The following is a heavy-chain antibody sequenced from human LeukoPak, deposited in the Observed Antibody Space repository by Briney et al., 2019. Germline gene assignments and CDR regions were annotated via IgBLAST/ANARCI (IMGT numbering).Heavy chain of an antibody. J-gene: IGHJ4*02. V-gene: IGHV4-59*12. CDR1: GGSISSYY. D-gene: IGHD3-9*01. CDR2: IYYSGST. Sequence: SETLSLTCTVSGGSISSYYWSWLRQPPGKGLEWIGYIYYSGSTNYNPSLKSRVTISVDTSKNQFSLKLSSVTAADTAVYYCARENYDILTGYAAPFDYWGQGTLVTVSS. CDR3: ARENYDILTGYAAPFDY.